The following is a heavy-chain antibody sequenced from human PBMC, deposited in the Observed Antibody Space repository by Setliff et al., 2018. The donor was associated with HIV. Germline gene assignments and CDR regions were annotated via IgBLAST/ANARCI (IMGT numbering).Heavy chain of an antibody. D-gene: IGHD4-17*01. CDR1: GASISSSSYY. Sequence: LSLPCTVSGASISSSSYYWGWIRQPPGKGMEWIANVYYSGSTYYNPSLKSRVTMSVDTSKNQFSLKLTSVTASDAAVYYCARAAAGNTGPFDLWGQGSPVTVSS. CDR3: ARAAAGNTGPFDL. J-gene: IGHJ4*02. CDR2: VYYSGST. V-gene: IGHV4-39*07.